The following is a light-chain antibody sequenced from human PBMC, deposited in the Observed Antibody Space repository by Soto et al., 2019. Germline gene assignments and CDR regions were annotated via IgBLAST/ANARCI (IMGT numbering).Light chain of an antibody. CDR3: QQRSRWPWT. CDR1: QHIWSY. J-gene: IGKJ1*01. Sequence: EIVLTQSPATLSSSPGERATLSCRASQHIWSYLAWYQQKPGQAPRILMYDASKRATGIPARFSGSGAGTDFTLTISSLEPEDVAVYYCQQRSRWPWTFGQGTNVDI. V-gene: IGKV3-11*01. CDR2: DAS.